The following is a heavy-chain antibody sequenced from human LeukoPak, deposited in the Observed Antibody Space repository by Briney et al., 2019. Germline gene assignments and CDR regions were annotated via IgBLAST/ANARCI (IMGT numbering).Heavy chain of an antibody. J-gene: IGHJ4*02. D-gene: IGHD6-6*01. CDR3: ARLSHPSGKSSFFYY. CDR2: IYYSGST. CDR1: GGSISDYY. V-gene: IGHV4-59*01. Sequence: SEPLSLPCTVCGGSISDYYWTWVRQPPGKELEWIGYIYYSGSTKYNPSLNSRVTISVDTSKKQFSLKVNSVTAADTAVYYCARLSHPSGKSSFFYYWGQGNLVTVSS.